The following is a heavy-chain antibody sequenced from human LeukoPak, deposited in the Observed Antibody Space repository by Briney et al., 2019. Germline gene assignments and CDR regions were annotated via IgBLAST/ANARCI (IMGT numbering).Heavy chain of an antibody. V-gene: IGHV3-30*04. CDR1: GFTFSSYA. CDR2: ISYNGSNK. Sequence: GGSLRLSCAASGFTFSSYAMHWVRQAPGKGLEWVAVISYNGSNKYYADSVKGRFTISRDNSKNTLYLQMNSLRAEDTAVYYCARDKVPTCSSTSCAIYARRPVLGTNWFDPWGQGTLVTVSS. CDR3: ARDKVPTCSSTSCAIYARRPVLGTNWFDP. J-gene: IGHJ5*02. D-gene: IGHD2-2*01.